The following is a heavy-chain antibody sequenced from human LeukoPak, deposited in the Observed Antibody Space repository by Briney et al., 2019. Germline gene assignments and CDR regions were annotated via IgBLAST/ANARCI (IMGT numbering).Heavy chain of an antibody. D-gene: IGHD1-26*01. J-gene: IGHJ4*02. V-gene: IGHV3-30*04. CDR2: ISYDGSNK. CDR3: ARGADFFGGSYPFDY. Sequence: GGSLRLSCAASGFTFSSYAMHWVRQAPGKGLEWVAVISYDGSNKYYADSVKGRFTISRDNSKNTLYLQMNSLRAEDTAVYYSARGADFFGGSYPFDYWGQGTLVTVSS. CDR1: GFTFSSYA.